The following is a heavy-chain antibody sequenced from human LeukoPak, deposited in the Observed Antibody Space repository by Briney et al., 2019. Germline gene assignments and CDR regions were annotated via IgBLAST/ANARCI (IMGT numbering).Heavy chain of an antibody. Sequence: SVKVSCKASGGTFSSYAISWVRQAPGQGLEWMGRIIPIFGIANYAQKFQGRVTITADKSTSTAYMELSGLRSEDTAVYYCARDLYSSGWYYYYYGMDVWGQGTTVTVSS. J-gene: IGHJ6*02. D-gene: IGHD6-19*01. V-gene: IGHV1-69*04. CDR3: ARDLYSSGWYYYYYGMDV. CDR2: IIPIFGIA. CDR1: GGTFSSYA.